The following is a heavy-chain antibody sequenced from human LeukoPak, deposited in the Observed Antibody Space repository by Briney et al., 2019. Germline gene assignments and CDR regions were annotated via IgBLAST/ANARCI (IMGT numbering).Heavy chain of an antibody. CDR2: IYHSGST. CDR3: AREGLNYDTLEVFDY. D-gene: IGHD3-22*01. J-gene: IGHJ4*02. Sequence: SGTLSLTCTVSGYSISSGYYWGWIRQPPGKGLEWIGSIYHSGSTYCNPSLKSRVTISADTSKNQFSLKLSSVTAADTAVYYCAREGLNYDTLEVFDYWGQGTLVTVSS. V-gene: IGHV4-38-2*02. CDR1: GYSISSGYY.